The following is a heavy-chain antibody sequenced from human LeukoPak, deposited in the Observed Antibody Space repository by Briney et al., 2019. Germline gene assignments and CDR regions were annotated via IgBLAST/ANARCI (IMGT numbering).Heavy chain of an antibody. D-gene: IGHD6-19*01. CDR3: ARVYEQWLVIDY. V-gene: IGHV4-39*07. CDR2: IYHSGST. CDR1: GGSISSSSYY. J-gene: IGHJ4*02. Sequence: SETLFLTCTVSGGSISSSSYYWGWIRQPPGKGLEWIGYIYHSGSTYYNPSLKSRVTISVDRSKNQFSLKLSSVTAADTAVYYCARVYEQWLVIDYWGQGTLVTVSS.